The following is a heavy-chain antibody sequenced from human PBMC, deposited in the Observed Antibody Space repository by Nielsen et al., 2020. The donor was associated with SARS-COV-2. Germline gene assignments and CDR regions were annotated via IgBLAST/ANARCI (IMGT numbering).Heavy chain of an antibody. V-gene: IGHV3-21*01. Sequence: WLRQPPGKGLEWVSSISSSSSYIYYADSVKGRFTISRDNAKNSLYLQMNSLRAEDTAVYYCARALEWDSSAPRGFYGMDVWGQGTTVTVSS. CDR2: ISSSSSYI. D-gene: IGHD6-25*01. J-gene: IGHJ6*02. CDR3: ARALEWDSSAPRGFYGMDV.